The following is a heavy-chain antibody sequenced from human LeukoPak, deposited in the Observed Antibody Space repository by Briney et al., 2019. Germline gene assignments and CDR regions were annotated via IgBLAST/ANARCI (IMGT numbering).Heavy chain of an antibody. Sequence: SETLSLTCTVSGGSVNSGTYYWSWIRQPPGKGLEYIGYIYYSGSTNYNPSLKSRVTISVDTSKNQFSLKLSSVTAADTAVYYCASVNSASADYWGQGTLVTVSS. D-gene: IGHD6-25*01. V-gene: IGHV4-61*01. CDR1: GGSVNSGTYY. CDR2: IYYSGST. CDR3: ASVNSASADY. J-gene: IGHJ4*02.